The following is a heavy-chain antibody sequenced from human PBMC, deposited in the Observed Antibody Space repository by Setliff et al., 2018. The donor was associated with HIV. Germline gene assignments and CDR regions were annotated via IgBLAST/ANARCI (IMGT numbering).Heavy chain of an antibody. CDR1: GFTFSSYA. D-gene: IGHD3-22*01. J-gene: IGHJ6*02. CDR3: ARDFGAVVVTYYYYGMDV. V-gene: IGHV3-30-3*01. CDR2: ISYDVSNK. Sequence: LRLSCAASGFTFSSYAMHWVRQAPGKGLEWVAVISYDVSNKYYADSVKGRFTISRDNSKNTLYLQMNSLRAEDTAVYYCARDFGAVVVTYYYYGMDVWGQGTTDTVS.